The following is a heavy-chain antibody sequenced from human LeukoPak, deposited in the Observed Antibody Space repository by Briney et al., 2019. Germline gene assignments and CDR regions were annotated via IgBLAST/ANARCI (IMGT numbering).Heavy chain of an antibody. J-gene: IGHJ3*01. Sequence: GGSLRLSCAASGFTFSSYSMNWVRQAPGKGLEWVSSISSSSSYIYYADSVKGRFTISRDNAKNSLYLQMNSLRAEDTAVYYCARDLGIAAAGDAFDVWGQGTMVTVSS. CDR2: ISSSSSYI. V-gene: IGHV3-21*01. CDR1: GFTFSSYS. D-gene: IGHD6-13*01. CDR3: ARDLGIAAAGDAFDV.